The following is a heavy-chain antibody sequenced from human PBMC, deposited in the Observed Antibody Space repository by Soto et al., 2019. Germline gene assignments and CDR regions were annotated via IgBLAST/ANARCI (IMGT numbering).Heavy chain of an antibody. V-gene: IGHV3-23*01. Sequence: GGSLRLSCAASGFTFSSYDMSWVRQAPGKGLEWVSAISGSGGRTYYADSVKGRFTISRDNSKNTLYLQMNSLRAEDTAVYYWAKGGLGGVFDYGGQGTLVTVSA. CDR3: AKGGLGGVFDY. D-gene: IGHD3-16*01. CDR2: ISGSGGRT. CDR1: GFTFSSYD. J-gene: IGHJ4*02.